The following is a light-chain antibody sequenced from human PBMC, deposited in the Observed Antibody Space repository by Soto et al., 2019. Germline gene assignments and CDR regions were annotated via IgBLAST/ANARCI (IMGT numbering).Light chain of an antibody. CDR2: GAS. CDR1: QSVSNNY. Sequence: EILLTQSPATLSLSPGERATLSCRASQSVSNNYLAWYQQKPGQSPRLLIYGASNRATGIPDRFSGSGSGTDFTLTTSRLEPEDFAVYYCQQYGSSGTFGQGTKVDIK. J-gene: IGKJ1*01. V-gene: IGKV3-20*01. CDR3: QQYGSSGT.